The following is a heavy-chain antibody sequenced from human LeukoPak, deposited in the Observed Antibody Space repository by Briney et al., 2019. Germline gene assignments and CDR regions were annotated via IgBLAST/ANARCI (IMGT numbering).Heavy chain of an antibody. D-gene: IGHD5-12*01. CDR3: ARDPIVATRHPGYMDV. CDR1: GFTFSRFS. V-gene: IGHV3-48*04. CDR2: ISSSSGTI. Sequence: EPGGSLRLSCAASGFTFSRFSMNWVRQAPGKGLEWVSYISSSSGTIYYADSVKGRFTISRDNAKNSLYLQMNSLRAEDTAVYYCARDPIVATRHPGYMDVWGKGTTVTVSS. J-gene: IGHJ6*03.